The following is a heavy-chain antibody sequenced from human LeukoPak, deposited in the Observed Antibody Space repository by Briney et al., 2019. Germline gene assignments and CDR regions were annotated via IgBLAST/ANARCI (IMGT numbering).Heavy chain of an antibody. Sequence: SETLSLTCTVSGGSISSYYWSWIRQPPGKGLEWIGYIYYSGSTNYNPSLKSRVTISVDTSKNQFSLKLSSVTAADTAVYYCARDGDSSGYLFDPWGQGTLVTVSS. CDR3: ARDGDSSGYLFDP. D-gene: IGHD3-22*01. CDR1: GGSISSYY. J-gene: IGHJ5*02. CDR2: IYYSGST. V-gene: IGHV4-59*01.